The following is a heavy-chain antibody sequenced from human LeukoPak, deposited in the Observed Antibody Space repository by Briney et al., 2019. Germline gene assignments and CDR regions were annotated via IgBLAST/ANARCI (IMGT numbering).Heavy chain of an antibody. CDR3: ARDIGVRGVQLERLSPWFDP. CDR2: IITYNGNT. D-gene: IGHD1-1*01. V-gene: IGHV1-18*01. J-gene: IGHJ5*02. CDR1: GYTFTTYG. Sequence: ASVKVSCKASGYTFTTYGISWVRQAPGQGLEWMGYIITYNGNTNYAQKLQGRVTMTTDTSTSTAYMELRSLRSDDTAVYYCARDIGVRGVQLERLSPWFDPWGQGTLVTVSS.